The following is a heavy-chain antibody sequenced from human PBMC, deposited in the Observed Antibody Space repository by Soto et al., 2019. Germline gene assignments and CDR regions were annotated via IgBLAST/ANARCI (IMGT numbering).Heavy chain of an antibody. D-gene: IGHD6-13*01. Sequence: SVKVSCKASGGTFSSYAISWVRQAPGQGLEWMGGIIPIFGTANYAQKFQGRVTITADKSTSTAYMELSSLRSEDTAVYYCARGNPSIAAAFDYWGQGTLVTVSS. CDR3: ARGNPSIAAAFDY. V-gene: IGHV1-69*06. CDR2: IIPIFGTA. J-gene: IGHJ4*02. CDR1: GGTFSSYA.